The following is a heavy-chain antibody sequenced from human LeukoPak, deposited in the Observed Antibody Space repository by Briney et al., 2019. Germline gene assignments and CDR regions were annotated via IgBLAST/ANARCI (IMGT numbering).Heavy chain of an antibody. Sequence: GGSLRLSCSASGFTFSSYAMHWVRQAPGKGLEYVSAISSNGGSTYYADSVKGRFTISRDNSKNTLYLQMSSLRAEDTAVYYCARGVDYYDSSGTIDYWGQGTLVTVSS. J-gene: IGHJ4*02. D-gene: IGHD3-22*01. CDR3: ARGVDYYDSSGTIDY. CDR1: GFTFSSYA. CDR2: ISSNGGST. V-gene: IGHV3-64D*06.